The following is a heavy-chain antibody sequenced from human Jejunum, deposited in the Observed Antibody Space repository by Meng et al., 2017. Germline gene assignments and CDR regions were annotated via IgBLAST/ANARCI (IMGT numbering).Heavy chain of an antibody. J-gene: IGHJ4*02. D-gene: IGHD1-26*01. V-gene: IGHV3-74*01. Sequence: EVRGGVYRGGMFQPGGSCSVSCSASGFTFSSYWMHWFRQAPGKGLLWVSHINNEETTTNYADSVKGRFTITRDNAQTTLYLQMNSLRAEDTAVYYCTRSGGVVDYWGQGTLVTVSS. CDR3: TRSGGVVDY. CDR2: INNEETTT. CDR1: GFTFSSYW.